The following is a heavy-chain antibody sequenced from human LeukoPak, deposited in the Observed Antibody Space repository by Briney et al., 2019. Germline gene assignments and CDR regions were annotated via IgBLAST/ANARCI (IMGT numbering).Heavy chain of an antibody. CDR3: ARDAGYDFWTGYYDF. CDR2: IKQDGSEK. D-gene: IGHD3-3*01. J-gene: IGHJ4*02. CDR1: GFTFRSYW. V-gene: IGHV3-7*05. Sequence: PGGSLRLSCVASGFTFRSYWMSWVRQAAGKGLEWGATIKQDGSEKYYVDSVKGRSTTSRDIAQNSLYLQMNSLRAEDTAVYFCARDAGYDFWTGYYDFWGQGTLVTVSS.